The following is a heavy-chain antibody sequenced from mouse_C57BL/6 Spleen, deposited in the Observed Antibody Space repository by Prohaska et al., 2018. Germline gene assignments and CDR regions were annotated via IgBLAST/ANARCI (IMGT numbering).Heavy chain of an antibody. CDR3: ARSRGANWEAY. J-gene: IGHJ3*01. Sequence: HGKSLEWIGDINPNNGGTSYNQKFKGKATLTVDKSSSTAYMELRSLTSEDSAVYYCARSRGANWEAYWGQGTLVTVSA. CDR2: INPNNGGT. D-gene: IGHD4-1*01. V-gene: IGHV1-26*01.